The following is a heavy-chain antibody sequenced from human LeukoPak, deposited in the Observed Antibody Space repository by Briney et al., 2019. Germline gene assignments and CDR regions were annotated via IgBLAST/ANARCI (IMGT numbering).Heavy chain of an antibody. V-gene: IGHV3-7*01. Sequence: GGSLRLSCAASGFTFSSYWMSWVRQAPGKGLEWVANIKQDGSEKYYVDSVKGRFTISRDNAKNSLYLQMNSLRAEDTAVYYCARDYGSGSYARLYYYMDVWGKGTTVTVSS. CDR3: ARDYGSGSYARLYYYMDV. D-gene: IGHD3-10*01. CDR1: GFTFSSYW. J-gene: IGHJ6*03. CDR2: IKQDGSEK.